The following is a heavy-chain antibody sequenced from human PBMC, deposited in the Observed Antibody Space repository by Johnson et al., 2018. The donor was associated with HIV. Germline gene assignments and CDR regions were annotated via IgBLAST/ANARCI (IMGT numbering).Heavy chain of an antibody. V-gene: IGHV3-9*01. CDR3: ARVGGYSSSSGGNYPKVRSPAFDI. D-gene: IGHD6-6*01. Sequence: VQLVESGGGLVKPGGSLRLSCAAFGFTFFDYYMHWVRQPPGKGLEWVSGMSWNSGSLGYADSVKGRFTISRDNAKNSLYLQMNSLRAEDTALYYCARVGGYSSSSGGNYPKVRSPAFDIWGQGTMVTVSS. CDR1: GFTFFDYY. J-gene: IGHJ3*02. CDR2: MSWNSGSL.